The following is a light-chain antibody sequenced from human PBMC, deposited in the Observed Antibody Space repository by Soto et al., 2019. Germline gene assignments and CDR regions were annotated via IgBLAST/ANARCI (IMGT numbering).Light chain of an antibody. CDR1: QDIRNY. CDR2: AAS. V-gene: IGKV1-16*02. CDR3: QQYVNDHRT. J-gene: IGKJ1*01. Sequence: DIQMTQSPSSLSASVGDRITITCRASQDIRNYLAWFQQKPGKAPKSLIYAASTLQPGVTSKFSGSGYGTEFTTTISSLPPADFGTDYCQQYVNDHRTFGPGTTVEI.